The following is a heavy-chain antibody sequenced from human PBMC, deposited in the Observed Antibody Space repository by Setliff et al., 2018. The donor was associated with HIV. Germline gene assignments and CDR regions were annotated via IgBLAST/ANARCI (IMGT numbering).Heavy chain of an antibody. V-gene: IGHV4-39*01. J-gene: IGHJ4*02. Sequence: SLTCSVSGGSIISDIFYWGWIRQPPGKGLEWIGSIFPGSTRYNPSLRGRLTISLDSSTNQFSVTLSSVTATDTAMYYCARYTAGSMVDYWGPGTLVTVSS. CDR1: GGSIISDIFY. CDR3: ARYTAGSMVDY. CDR2: IFPGST. D-gene: IGHD2-21*02.